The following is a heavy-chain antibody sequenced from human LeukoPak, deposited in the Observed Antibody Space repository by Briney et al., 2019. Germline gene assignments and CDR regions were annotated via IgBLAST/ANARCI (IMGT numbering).Heavy chain of an antibody. CDR1: GYTFTSYG. Sequence: ASVKVSCKAPGYTFTSYGISWVRQAPGQGLEWMGWISAYNGNTNYAQKLQGRVTMTTDTSTSTAYMELRSLRSDDTAVYYCAGDQDYYGSGSFYAFDIWGQGTMVTVSS. D-gene: IGHD3-10*01. V-gene: IGHV1-18*01. CDR3: AGDQDYYGSGSFYAFDI. CDR2: ISAYNGNT. J-gene: IGHJ3*02.